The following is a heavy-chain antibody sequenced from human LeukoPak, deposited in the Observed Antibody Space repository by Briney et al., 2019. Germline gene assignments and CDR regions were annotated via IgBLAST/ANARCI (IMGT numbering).Heavy chain of an antibody. CDR1: GHSFTSYY. CDR2: INPSGGST. D-gene: IGHD3-16*02. CDR3: ARDIPYEVTFGGVTVMGSFVLDY. J-gene: IGHJ4*02. V-gene: IGHV1-46*01. Sequence: GASVKVSCKASGHSFTSYYMHWVRQAPGQGLEWMGIINPSGGSTSYAQKFQGRVTLTRDTSTTTVYMELSSLRSEDTAVYYCARDIPYEVTFGGVTVMGSFVLDYWGQGTLVTVSS.